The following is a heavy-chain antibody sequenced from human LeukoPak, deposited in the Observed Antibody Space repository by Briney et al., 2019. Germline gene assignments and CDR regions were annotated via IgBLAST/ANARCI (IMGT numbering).Heavy chain of an antibody. J-gene: IGHJ4*02. Sequence: GRSMRLSCAASGFTFSSYGMHWVRQAPGKGLEWVAVISYDGSNKYYADSVKGRFTISRDNSKNTLYLQMNSLRAEDTAVYYCAKARQGQWLVLGDYWGQGTLVTVSS. CDR3: AKARQGQWLVLGDY. D-gene: IGHD6-19*01. V-gene: IGHV3-30*18. CDR2: ISYDGSNK. CDR1: GFTFSSYG.